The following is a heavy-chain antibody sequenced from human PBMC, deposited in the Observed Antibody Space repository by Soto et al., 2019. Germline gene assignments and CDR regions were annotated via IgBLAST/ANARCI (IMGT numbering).Heavy chain of an antibody. CDR2: IYYSGST. D-gene: IGHD3-10*01. J-gene: IGHJ4*02. V-gene: IGHV4-59*01. Sequence: QVQLQESGPGLVKPSETLSLTCTVSGGSISSYYWSWIRQPPGKGLEWIGYIYYSGSTNYNPSLKSRVTISVDTSKNQFSLKLSSVPAADTAVYYCARMVRGVMNDWGQGTLVTVSS. CDR1: GGSISSYY. CDR3: ARMVRGVMND.